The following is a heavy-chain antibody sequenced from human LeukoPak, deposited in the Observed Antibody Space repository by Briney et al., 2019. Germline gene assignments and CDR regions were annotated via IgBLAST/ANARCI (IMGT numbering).Heavy chain of an antibody. CDR1: GFTFDDYG. Sequence: GGSLRLSCAASGFTFDDYGMSWVRQAPGKGLEWVSGINWNGGSTGYADSVKGRFTISRDNAKNSLYLQMDSLRAEDTAVYYCARDHYHGVGWFDPWGQGTLVTVSS. J-gene: IGHJ5*02. CDR2: INWNGGST. CDR3: ARDHYHGVGWFDP. D-gene: IGHD3-10*01. V-gene: IGHV3-20*04.